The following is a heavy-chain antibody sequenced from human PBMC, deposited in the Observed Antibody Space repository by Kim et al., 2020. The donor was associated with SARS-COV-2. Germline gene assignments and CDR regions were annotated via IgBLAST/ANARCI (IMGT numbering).Heavy chain of an antibody. V-gene: IGHV3-48*02. D-gene: IGHD3-16*02. CDR2: ISSSSSTI. CDR1: GFTFSTYS. CDR3: ARDDYVWGSYRYHGANWFDP. Sequence: GGSLRLSCAASGFTFSTYSMNWVRQAPGKGLEWVSYISSSSSTIYYADSVKGRFTISRDNAKNSLYLQMNSLRDEDTAVYYCARDDYVWGSYRYHGANWFDPWGQGTLVTVSS. J-gene: IGHJ5*02.